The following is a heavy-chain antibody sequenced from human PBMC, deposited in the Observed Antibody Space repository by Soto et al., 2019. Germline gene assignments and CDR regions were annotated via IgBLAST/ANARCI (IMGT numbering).Heavy chain of an antibody. Sequence: GGSLRLSCAASGFTFSNAWMNWVRQAPGKGLEWVGRIKSKTDGGTTDYAAPVKGRFTISRDDSKNTLYLQMNSLKTEETAVRYCTTLSRVRTYYDFWSVWGGNNGFDPGGQEPLVTVSS. V-gene: IGHV3-15*07. CDR2: IKSKTDGGTT. CDR1: GFTFSNAW. D-gene: IGHD3-3*01. CDR3: TTLSRVRTYYDFWSVWGGNNGFDP. J-gene: IGHJ5*02.